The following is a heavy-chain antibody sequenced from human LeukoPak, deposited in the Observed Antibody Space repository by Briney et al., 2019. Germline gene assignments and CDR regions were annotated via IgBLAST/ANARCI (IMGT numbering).Heavy chain of an antibody. Sequence: GASVKVSCKASGYTFTGYYMHWGRQAPGQGLEWMGWINPNGGGTNYAQKFLGRVTMTRDMSISTGYMELSSLRSDDTAVYYCVRESTGDLSFDHWGEGTLVTVSS. CDR2: INPNGGGT. CDR3: VRESTGDLSFDH. V-gene: IGHV1-2*02. D-gene: IGHD3-10*01. CDR1: GYTFTGYY. J-gene: IGHJ4*02.